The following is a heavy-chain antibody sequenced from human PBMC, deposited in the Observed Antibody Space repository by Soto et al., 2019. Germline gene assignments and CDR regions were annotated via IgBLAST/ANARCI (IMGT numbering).Heavy chain of an antibody. Sequence: SGGSLRLSCAASGFTFSSYAMSWVRQAPGKGLEWVSAISGSGGSTYYADSVKGRFTISRDNSKNTLYLQMNSLRAEDTAVYYCAKDVAAAGTRNFDYWGQGTLVTVSS. CDR3: AKDVAAAGTRNFDY. J-gene: IGHJ4*02. CDR2: ISGSGGST. D-gene: IGHD6-13*01. V-gene: IGHV3-23*01. CDR1: GFTFSSYA.